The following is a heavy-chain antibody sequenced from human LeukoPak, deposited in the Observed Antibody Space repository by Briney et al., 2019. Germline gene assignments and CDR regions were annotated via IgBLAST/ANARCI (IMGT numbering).Heavy chain of an antibody. D-gene: IGHD3-10*01. Sequence: GGSLRLSCAASGFIFTNYAMSWVRQAPGKGLEWVSTMSGNGGGTYYADSVKGRFTISRDSSKNTMYLQMNSLRAEDAAVYYCAKDPMVRGVITTNYFDYWGQGTLVTVSS. CDR1: GFIFTNYA. V-gene: IGHV3-23*01. CDR3: AKDPMVRGVITTNYFDY. CDR2: MSGNGGGT. J-gene: IGHJ4*02.